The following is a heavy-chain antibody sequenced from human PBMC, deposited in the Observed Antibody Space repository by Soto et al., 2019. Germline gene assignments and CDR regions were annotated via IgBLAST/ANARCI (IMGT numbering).Heavy chain of an antibody. Sequence: ASVKVSCKTSGYTFTGYYIHWVRQAPGQGLEWMGWINPHTGVTNYAQNFQGWVTMTRDTSISTVYMEMTRLKSDDTAVYYCARDSGGVAGTLDPWGQGTLVTVYS. CDR1: GYTFTGYY. D-gene: IGHD6-19*01. J-gene: IGHJ5*02. V-gene: IGHV1-2*04. CDR2: INPHTGVT. CDR3: ARDSGGVAGTLDP.